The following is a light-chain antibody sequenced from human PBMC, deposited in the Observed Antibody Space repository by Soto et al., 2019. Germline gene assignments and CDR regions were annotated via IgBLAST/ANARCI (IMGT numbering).Light chain of an antibody. J-gene: IGLJ1*01. CDR3: AAWDDSLNYV. CDR1: SSNIGSNT. V-gene: IGLV1-44*01. Sequence: QSALTQPPSASGTPGQGVTISCSGSSSNIGSNTVNWYQQLPGTAPKLLIYSNNQRPSGVPDRFSGSKSGTSASLAISGLQSEDEADYYCAAWDDSLNYVFGTGTKVTVL. CDR2: SNN.